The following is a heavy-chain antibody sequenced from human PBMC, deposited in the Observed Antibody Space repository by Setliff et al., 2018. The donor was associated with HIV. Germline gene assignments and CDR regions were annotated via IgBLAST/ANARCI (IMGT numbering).Heavy chain of an antibody. CDR1: GFTFSSYN. J-gene: IGHJ4*02. D-gene: IGHD2-15*01. V-gene: IGHV3-48*04. CDR3: VRSIGGSPY. Sequence: GGSLRLSCAASGFTFSSYNMNWVRQAPGKGPEWVSNISSSSSTIYYVGSVKGRFAISRDNSKNSLYLQMNSLRAEDTAVYFCVRSIGGSPYWGQGTLVTVSS. CDR2: ISSSSSTI.